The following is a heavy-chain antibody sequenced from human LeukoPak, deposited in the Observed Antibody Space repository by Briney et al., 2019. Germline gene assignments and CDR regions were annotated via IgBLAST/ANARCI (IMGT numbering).Heavy chain of an antibody. Sequence: GGSLRLSCTASGFTFSRYWMSWVRRAPGKGLEWVANIKQDGSEKYYVDSVKGRFTISRDNAKNSLYLQMNSLRPEDTALYYCVKDGGTYNLGNWGQGTLVTVSS. CDR3: VKDGGTYNLGN. CDR2: IKQDGSEK. CDR1: GFTFSRYW. V-gene: IGHV3-7*01. J-gene: IGHJ4*02. D-gene: IGHD3-16*01.